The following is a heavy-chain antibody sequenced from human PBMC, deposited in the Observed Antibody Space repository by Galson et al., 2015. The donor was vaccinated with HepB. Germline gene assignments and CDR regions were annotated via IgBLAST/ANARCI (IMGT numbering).Heavy chain of an antibody. Sequence: SVKVSCKVSGGTFNSYAISWVRQAPGQGLEWMGGIIPMFRTANYAQRFQGRVTITADESTSTAYMALSSLISEDTAVYYCARRRPTVTTPYYYCFYAMDVWGQGTTVTVSS. V-gene: IGHV1-69*13. D-gene: IGHD4-11*01. CDR3: ARRRPTVTTPYYYCFYAMDV. J-gene: IGHJ6*02. CDR2: IIPMFRTA. CDR1: GGTFNSYA.